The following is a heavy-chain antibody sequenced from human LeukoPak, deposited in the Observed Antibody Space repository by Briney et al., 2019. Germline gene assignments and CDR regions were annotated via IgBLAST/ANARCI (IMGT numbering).Heavy chain of an antibody. CDR2: ITGSGGST. D-gene: IGHD6-13*01. CDR3: ARGWFDI. J-gene: IGHJ3*02. CDR1: GFTFSTYD. V-gene: IGHV3-23*01. Sequence: GGSLRLSCAASGFTFSTYDMNWVRQAPGKGLEWVSSITGSGGSTYYADSVKGRFTISRDNSKNTLCLQMNSLRAGDSAVYYCARGWFDIWGQGTMVTVSS.